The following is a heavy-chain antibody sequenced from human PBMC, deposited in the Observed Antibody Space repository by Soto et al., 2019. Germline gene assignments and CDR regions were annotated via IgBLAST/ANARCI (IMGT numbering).Heavy chain of an antibody. V-gene: IGHV1-46*01. CDR2: INSRSGST. Sequence: ASVKVSCKASGYSFTRYYIHWVRQAPGQGPEWMGVINSRSGSTTYAQKFQGRVTMTRDTSTNTVYMELSSLRSEDTAVYYCARESTDYYNGMDVWGQGTTVTVSS. J-gene: IGHJ6*01. CDR3: ARESTDYYNGMDV. CDR1: GYSFTRYY.